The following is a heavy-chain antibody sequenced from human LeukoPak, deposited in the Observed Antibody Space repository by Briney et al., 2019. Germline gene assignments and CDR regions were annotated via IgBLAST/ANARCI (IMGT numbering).Heavy chain of an antibody. CDR2: ISGSGGST. CDR3: AKGSEIVVAFNAFDI. D-gene: IGHD3-22*01. J-gene: IGHJ3*02. Sequence: GGSLRLSCAASGFTFSSYAVSWVRQAPGKGLEWVSAISGSGGSTYYADSVKGRFTISRDNSKNTLYLQMNSLRAEDTAVYYCAKGSEIVVAFNAFDIWGQGTMVTVSS. V-gene: IGHV3-23*01. CDR1: GFTFSSYA.